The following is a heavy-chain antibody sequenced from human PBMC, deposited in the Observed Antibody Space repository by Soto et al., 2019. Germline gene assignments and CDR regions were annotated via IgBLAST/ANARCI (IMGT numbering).Heavy chain of an antibody. D-gene: IGHD2-2*01. CDR1: VGSISSSNG. Sequence: SETLSLTCAVSVGSISSSNGWSWVSQQPGKGLEWVGEIYHSGSTNYNPSLKSRVTISVDKYKNQFSLNLSSVTAAATAVYYWAMSGEDCSSTSCPDENWFDPWGQGTLVTVS. J-gene: IGHJ5*02. V-gene: IGHV4-4*02. CDR2: IYHSGST. CDR3: AMSGEDCSSTSCPDENWFDP.